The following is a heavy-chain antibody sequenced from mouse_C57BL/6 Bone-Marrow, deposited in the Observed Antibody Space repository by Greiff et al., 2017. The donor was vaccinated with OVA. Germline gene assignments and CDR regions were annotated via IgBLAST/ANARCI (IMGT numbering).Heavy chain of an antibody. Sequence: EVQVVESGPVLVKPGASVKMSCKASGYTFTDYYMNWVKQSHGKSLEWIGVINPYNGGTSYNQKFKGKATLTVDKSSSTAYMELNSLTSEDSAVYYCARSPIYYDYDYWGQGTTLTVSS. CDR1: GYTFTDYY. CDR3: ARSPIYYDYDY. CDR2: INPYNGGT. J-gene: IGHJ2*01. D-gene: IGHD2-4*01. V-gene: IGHV1-19*01.